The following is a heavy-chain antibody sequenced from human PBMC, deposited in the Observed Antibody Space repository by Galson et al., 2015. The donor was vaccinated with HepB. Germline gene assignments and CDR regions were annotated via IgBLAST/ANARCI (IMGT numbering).Heavy chain of an antibody. Sequence: SVKVSCKASGYTFSSYSITWVRQAPGQGLEWMGWISAYNRKTSYSQKLQGRVTMTTDTSTSTAYMGLRRLRSDDTAVYYRARGALVVGVAATQNNWFDPWGQGTLVTVSS. CDR2: ISAYNRKT. CDR3: ARGALVVGVAATQNNWFDP. CDR1: GYTFSSYS. D-gene: IGHD2-15*01. V-gene: IGHV1-18*01. J-gene: IGHJ5*02.